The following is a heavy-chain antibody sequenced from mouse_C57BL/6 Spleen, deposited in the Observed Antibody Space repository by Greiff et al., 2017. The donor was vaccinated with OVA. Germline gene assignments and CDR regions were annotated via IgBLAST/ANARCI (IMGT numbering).Heavy chain of an antibody. CDR3: ARKDYDYFDY. V-gene: IGHV3-6*01. Sequence: EVKLQESGPGLVKPSQSLSLTCSVTGYSITSGYYWNWIRQFPGNKLEWMGYISYDGSNNYNPSLKNRISITRDTSKNQFFLKLNSVTTEDTATYYCARKDYDYFDYWGQGTTLTVSS. D-gene: IGHD2-4*01. CDR1: GYSITSGYY. CDR2: ISYDGSN. J-gene: IGHJ2*01.